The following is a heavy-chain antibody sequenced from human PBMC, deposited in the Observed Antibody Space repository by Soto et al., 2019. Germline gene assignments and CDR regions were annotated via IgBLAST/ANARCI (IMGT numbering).Heavy chain of an antibody. D-gene: IGHD2-15*01. V-gene: IGHV3-49*03. CDR1: GFTCGDYA. J-gene: IGHJ4*02. Sequence: LRLSCTASGFTCGDYAMSWFRQAPGKGLEWVGFIRSKAYGGTTEYAASVKGRFTISRDDSKSIAYLQMNSLKTEDTAVYYCTRWSVVPLDYWGQGTPVTVSS. CDR2: IRSKAYGGTT. CDR3: TRWSVVPLDY.